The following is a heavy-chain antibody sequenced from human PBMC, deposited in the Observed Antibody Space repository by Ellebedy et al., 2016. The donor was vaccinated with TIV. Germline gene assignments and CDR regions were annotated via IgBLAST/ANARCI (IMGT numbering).Heavy chain of an antibody. CDR2: INPSGGST. Sequence: ASVKVSXXASGYTFSSYYMHWVRQAPGQGLEWMGIINPSGGSTSYAQKFQGRVTMTRDTSTSTVYMELSSLRSEDTAVYYCARVGYDILTGYFDYWGQGTLVTVSS. CDR3: ARVGYDILTGYFDY. V-gene: IGHV1-46*01. D-gene: IGHD3-9*01. CDR1: GYTFSSYY. J-gene: IGHJ4*02.